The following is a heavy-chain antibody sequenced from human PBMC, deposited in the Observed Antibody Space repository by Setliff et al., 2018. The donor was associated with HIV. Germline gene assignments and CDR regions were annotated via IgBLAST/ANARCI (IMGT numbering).Heavy chain of an antibody. D-gene: IGHD2-21*01. CDR2: IWHDGGKK. Sequence: PGESLKISCEGSGFTFSVYGMHWVRQAPGKGLEWVAVIWHDGGKKYYADSLKGRFTISRDDSKNTLYLQMNSLRAEDTALYYCARGQFRLRPDSLDLWGQGTLVTVSS. CDR1: GFTFSVYG. J-gene: IGHJ3*01. V-gene: IGHV3-33*01. CDR3: ARGQFRLRPDSLDL.